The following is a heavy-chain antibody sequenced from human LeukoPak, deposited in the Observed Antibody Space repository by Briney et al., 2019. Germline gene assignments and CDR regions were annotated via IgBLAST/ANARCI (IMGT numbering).Heavy chain of an antibody. Sequence: SETLSLTCTVSGDSISSSRYYWGWIRQPPGKGLEWIGTVYYSGSTYYNPSLQSRVTISVDTSKNQFSLKLISVTAADTAVYYCARGFGLAAPDVWGQGTMVTVSS. D-gene: IGHD6-13*01. V-gene: IGHV4-39*01. J-gene: IGHJ3*01. CDR2: VYYSGST. CDR3: ARGFGLAAPDV. CDR1: GDSISSSRYY.